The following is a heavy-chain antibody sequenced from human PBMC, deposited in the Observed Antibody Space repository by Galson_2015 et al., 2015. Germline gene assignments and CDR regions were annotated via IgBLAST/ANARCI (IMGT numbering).Heavy chain of an antibody. J-gene: IGHJ6*03. CDR1: GFTFSSYG. V-gene: IGHV3-30*18. CDR2: ISYDGSNK. CDR3: AKDLAVSTIYYSYYMDV. Sequence: SLRLSCAASGFTFSSYGMHWVRQAPGKGLEWVANISYDGSNKYYVDSVRGRFTISRDNSKNTLYLQMNSLRADDTAVYYCAKDLAVSTIYYSYYMDVWGKGTTVTVSS. D-gene: IGHD5/OR15-5a*01.